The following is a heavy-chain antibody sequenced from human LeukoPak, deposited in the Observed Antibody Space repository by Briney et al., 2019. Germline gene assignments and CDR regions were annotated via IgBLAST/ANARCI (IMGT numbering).Heavy chain of an antibody. D-gene: IGHD6-13*01. Sequence: ASVKVSCKASGYTFTNYDINWVRQASRQRLEWMGWMNPNSGNTGSAQKFQGRVTMTSNTSISTAYMELSSLRSEDTAVYYCARGLRREQQLLRAFDYWGQGTPVTVSS. CDR2: MNPNSGNT. CDR1: GYTFTNYD. V-gene: IGHV1-8*01. J-gene: IGHJ4*02. CDR3: ARGLRREQQLLRAFDY.